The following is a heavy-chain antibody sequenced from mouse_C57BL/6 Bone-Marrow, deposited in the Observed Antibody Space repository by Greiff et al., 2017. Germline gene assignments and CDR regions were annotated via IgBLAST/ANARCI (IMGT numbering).Heavy chain of an antibody. CDR3: ASPPYYGSSFFDY. CDR1: GYSFTGYY. V-gene: IGHV1-43*01. J-gene: IGHJ2*01. CDR2: INPSTGGT. D-gene: IGHD1-1*01. Sequence: VQLKESGPELVKPGASEKISCKASGYSFTGYYMHWVKQSYEKSLEWIGEINPSTGGTSYNQKFKGKATLTVDKSSSTAYMQLKSLTSEDSAVYYCASPPYYGSSFFDYWGQGTTLPVSS.